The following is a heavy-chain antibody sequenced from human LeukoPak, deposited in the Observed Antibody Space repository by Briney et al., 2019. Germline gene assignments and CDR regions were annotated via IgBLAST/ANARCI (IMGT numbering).Heavy chain of an antibody. D-gene: IGHD3-3*01. CDR1: GDSLNLLS. V-gene: IGHV1-24*01. CDR3: AAAPLNEFWWKF. J-gene: IGHJ4*02. CDR2: FDPDVGET. Sequence: ASVKFPCNVSGDSLNLLSMHWVRQAPGKGLEWMGGFDPDVGETVSAQHFRDRVTMTEDTSTDTAYMHLTNLRPEDTAIYYCAAAPLNEFWWKFWGQGTLVTVSS.